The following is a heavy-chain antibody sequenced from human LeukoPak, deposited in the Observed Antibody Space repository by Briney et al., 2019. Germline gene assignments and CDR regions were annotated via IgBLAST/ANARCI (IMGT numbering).Heavy chain of an antibody. D-gene: IGHD6-19*01. J-gene: IGHJ4*02. Sequence: GASVTVSCQPSGYTFTGYYLHWVRQAPGKGLEWMGWMNPNTGATIYAQKFQGRVTLTRDTSISTAYMELTSLRSDDTAIYYCARDRVGSGWPRPFYFEFWGQGTLVSVSS. CDR3: ARDRVGSGWPRPFYFEF. CDR2: MNPNTGAT. V-gene: IGHV1-2*02. CDR1: GYTFTGYY.